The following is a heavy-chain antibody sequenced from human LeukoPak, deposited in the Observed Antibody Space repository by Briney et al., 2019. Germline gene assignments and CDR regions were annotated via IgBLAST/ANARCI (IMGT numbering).Heavy chain of an antibody. V-gene: IGHV3-15*01. CDR2: IKSKTDGGTT. J-gene: IGHJ5*02. D-gene: IGHD4-11*01. Sequence: GGSLRLSCAASGFTFSNAWMSWVRQAPGKGLEWVGRIKSKTDGGTTDYAAPVKGRFTISRDDSKNTLYLQMNSLKTEDTAVYYCTSRSVNRWKNDYSNYARGLDPWGQGTLVTVSS. CDR1: GFTFSNAW. CDR3: TSRSVNRWKNDYSNYARGLDP.